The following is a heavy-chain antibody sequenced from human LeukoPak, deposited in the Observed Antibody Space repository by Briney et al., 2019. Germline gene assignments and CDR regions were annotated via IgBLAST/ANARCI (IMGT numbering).Heavy chain of an antibody. Sequence: SETLSLTCTVSGGSISSYYWNWIRQPPGKGLEWIGYIYYSGSANYNPSLKSRVTISVDTSKNQFTLKLSSVTAADTAVYYCARGGWYPESFQHWGQGALVTVSS. J-gene: IGHJ1*01. CDR3: ARGGWYPESFQH. D-gene: IGHD6-19*01. CDR1: GGSISSYY. CDR2: IYYSGSA. V-gene: IGHV4-59*01.